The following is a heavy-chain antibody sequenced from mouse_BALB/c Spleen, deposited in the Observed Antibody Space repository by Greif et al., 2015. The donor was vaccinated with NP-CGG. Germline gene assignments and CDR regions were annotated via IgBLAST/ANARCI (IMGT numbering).Heavy chain of an antibody. D-gene: IGHD2-4*01. Sequence: QVQLKHSGPGLVAPSQSLSITCTVSGFSLTSYGVHWVRQPPGKGLEWLGVIWAGGSTNYNSALMSRLSISKDNSKSQVFLKMNSLQTDDTAMYYCARMITYAMDYWGQGTSVTVSS. CDR1: GFSLTSYG. J-gene: IGHJ4*01. CDR2: IWAGGST. CDR3: ARMITYAMDY. V-gene: IGHV2-9*02.